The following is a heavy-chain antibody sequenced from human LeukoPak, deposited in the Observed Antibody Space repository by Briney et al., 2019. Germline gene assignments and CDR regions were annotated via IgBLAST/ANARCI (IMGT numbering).Heavy chain of an antibody. CDR3: TRDSAGLVVVSDY. Sequence: PGQPLRLSCTAPGFTFGEYAMSWVRQAPGKGLEWVGFIRIKGYGGTTEYAASVKGRFSISRDDSKSIAYLQMNSLKTEDTAVYYCTRDSAGLVVVSDYWGQGTLVTVSS. V-gene: IGHV3-49*04. J-gene: IGHJ4*02. D-gene: IGHD3-22*01. CDR1: GFTFGEYA. CDR2: IRIKGYGGTT.